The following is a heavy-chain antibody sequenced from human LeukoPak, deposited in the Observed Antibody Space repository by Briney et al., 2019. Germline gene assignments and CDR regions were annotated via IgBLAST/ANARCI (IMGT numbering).Heavy chain of an antibody. J-gene: IGHJ4*02. CDR2: IKHSGNT. CDR3: SRDMWEVY. Sequence: SETLSLTCAFYGGSYSCYYWSWIRQSPGNWLEWIDEIKHSGNTDYNAYPKRRITIPVDTSKNQFSLTLHSVTSADTSVFYRSRDMWEVYWGEGTGVTVSS. CDR1: GGSYSCYY. V-gene: IGHV4-34*01. D-gene: IGHD1-26*01.